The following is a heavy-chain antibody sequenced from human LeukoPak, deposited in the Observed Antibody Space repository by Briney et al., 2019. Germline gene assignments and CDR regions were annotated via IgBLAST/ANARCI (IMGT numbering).Heavy chain of an antibody. Sequence: QPGGSLRLSCAASGFTVSSNYMSWVRQAPGKGLEWVSVIYSGGSTYYADSVKGRFTISRDNSKNTLYLQMNSLRAEETAVYYCARGFVRSWFFDYWGQGTLVTVSS. CDR2: IYSGGST. D-gene: IGHD6-13*01. CDR1: GFTVSSNY. CDR3: ARGFVRSWFFDY. V-gene: IGHV3-53*01. J-gene: IGHJ4*02.